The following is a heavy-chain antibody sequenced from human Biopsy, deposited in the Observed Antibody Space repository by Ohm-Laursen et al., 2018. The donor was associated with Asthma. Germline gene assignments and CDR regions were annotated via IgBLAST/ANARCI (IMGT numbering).Heavy chain of an antibody. D-gene: IGHD7-27*01. CDR1: GGSMSSSSYY. Sequence: TLSLTCTVSGGSMSSSSYYWGWIRQPPGKGLEWIGSIYYSGSTYYNPSLKSRVTISVDTSKNQFSLNLSSVTAADTAVYYCARWGSFGFDYWGQGTLVTVSS. CDR2: IYYSGST. V-gene: IGHV4-39*07. CDR3: ARWGSFGFDY. J-gene: IGHJ4*02.